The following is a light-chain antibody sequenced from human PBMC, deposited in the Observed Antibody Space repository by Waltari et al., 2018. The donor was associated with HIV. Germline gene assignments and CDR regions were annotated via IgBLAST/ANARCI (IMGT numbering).Light chain of an antibody. CDR2: FNS. Sequence: SFVLTQPPSVSVAPGSTAPISLGDWNIGSKSVTWYKQLPGQAPVLVVRFNSDRPSGIPDRFSGSNSGHTATLTITSVEAGDEADYYCQVWDSSNDHVVFGGGTELTVL. CDR3: QVWDSSNDHVV. J-gene: IGLJ3*02. V-gene: IGLV3-21*04. CDR1: NIGSKS.